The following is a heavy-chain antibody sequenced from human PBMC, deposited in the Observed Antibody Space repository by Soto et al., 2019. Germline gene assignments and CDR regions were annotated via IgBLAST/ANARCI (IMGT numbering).Heavy chain of an antibody. J-gene: IGHJ5*02. D-gene: IGHD1-20*01. CDR3: ARGRRNWNDDFWFDP. V-gene: IGHV3-7*03. Sequence: LRLSCAASGFTFSSYWMSWVRQAPGKGLEWVANIKQDGSEKYYVDSVKGRFTISRDNAKNSLYLQMNSLRAEDTAVYYCARGRRNWNDDFWFDPWGQGTLVTVSS. CDR1: GFTFSSYW. CDR2: IKQDGSEK.